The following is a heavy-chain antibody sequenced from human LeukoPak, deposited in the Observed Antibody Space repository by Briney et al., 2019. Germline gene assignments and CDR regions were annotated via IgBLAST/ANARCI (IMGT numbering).Heavy chain of an antibody. D-gene: IGHD1-14*01. CDR3: ATLPPGINY. J-gene: IGHJ4*02. CDR2: INSDGSST. Sequence: GGSLRLSCAASGFTFSSYRIHWVRQAPGKGLVWVSRINSDGSSTTYADSVKGRFSISRDNAKNTVYLQMNSLRAEDTAVYYCATLPPGINYWGQGTLVTVSS. CDR1: GFTFSSYR. V-gene: IGHV3-74*01.